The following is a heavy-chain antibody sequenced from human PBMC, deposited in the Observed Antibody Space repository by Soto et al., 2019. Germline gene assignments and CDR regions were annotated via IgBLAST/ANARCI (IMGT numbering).Heavy chain of an antibody. CDR3: ARALLNYDFWSGYFSDAFDI. CDR1: GFTFSSYS. J-gene: IGHJ3*02. Sequence: PGGSLRLSCAASGFTFSSYSMNWVRQAPGKGLEWVSYISSSSTIYYADSVKGRFTISRDNAKNSLYLQMNSLRAEDTAVYYCARALLNYDFWSGYFSDAFDIWGQGTMVTVSS. D-gene: IGHD3-3*01. CDR2: ISSSSTI. V-gene: IGHV3-48*01.